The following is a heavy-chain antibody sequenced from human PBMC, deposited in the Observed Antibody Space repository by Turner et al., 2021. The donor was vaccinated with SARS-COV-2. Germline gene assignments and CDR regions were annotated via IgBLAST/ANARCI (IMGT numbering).Heavy chain of an antibody. Sequence: QVQLVESGGGVVQAGRSLRLSCAASGFTFSNYGVNWVRQAPGKGLEWVAVISYDGSNKYYADSVKGRFTISRDNSKNTLYLQMNSLRAEDTAVYYCAKSGGMYCSGGNCYSSYFDYWGQGTLVTVSS. D-gene: IGHD2-15*01. CDR1: GFTFSNYG. V-gene: IGHV3-30*18. J-gene: IGHJ4*02. CDR3: AKSGGMYCSGGNCYSSYFDY. CDR2: ISYDGSNK.